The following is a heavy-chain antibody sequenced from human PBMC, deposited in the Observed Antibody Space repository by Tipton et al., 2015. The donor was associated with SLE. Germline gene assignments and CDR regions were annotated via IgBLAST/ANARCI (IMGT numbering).Heavy chain of an antibody. J-gene: IGHJ6*04. D-gene: IGHD6-19*01. CDR2: INHSGST. CDR1: GGSISSHY. Sequence: LRLSCTVSGGSISSHYWSWIRQPPGKGLEWIGEINHSGSTNYNPSLKSRVTISVDTSKNQFSLKLSSVTAADTAVYYCARYGSGPEMDVWGKGTTVTVSS. V-gene: IGHV4-34*01. CDR3: ARYGSGPEMDV.